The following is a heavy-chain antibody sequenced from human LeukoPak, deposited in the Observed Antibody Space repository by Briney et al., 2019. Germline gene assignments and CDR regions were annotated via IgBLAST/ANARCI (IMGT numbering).Heavy chain of an antibody. CDR2: ISSNGGST. Sequence: PGGSLRLSCSASGFTFSSYAMHWVRQAPGKGLEYVSAISSNGGSTYYADSVKGRFTISRDNSKNTLYLQMSSLRAEDTAVYYCGSWYVGGYFDYWGQGTLVTVSS. CDR1: GFTFSSYA. V-gene: IGHV3-64D*06. J-gene: IGHJ4*02. D-gene: IGHD6-13*01. CDR3: GSWYVGGYFDY.